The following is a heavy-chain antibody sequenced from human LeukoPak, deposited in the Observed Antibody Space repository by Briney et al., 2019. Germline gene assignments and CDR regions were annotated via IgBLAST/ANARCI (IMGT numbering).Heavy chain of an antibody. J-gene: IGHJ4*02. Sequence: GVSLRLSCAASGFTFYNFALSWVRQAPGKGLEWVSTISGTGASTFYADSVKGRFTISRDNSKQTVYLQMNSLKSEDTALYYCARKYTTSYYSVDYWGQGSLVTVSS. CDR3: ARKYTTSYYSVDY. V-gene: IGHV3-23*01. CDR2: ISGTGAST. D-gene: IGHD2-2*01. CDR1: GFTFYNFA.